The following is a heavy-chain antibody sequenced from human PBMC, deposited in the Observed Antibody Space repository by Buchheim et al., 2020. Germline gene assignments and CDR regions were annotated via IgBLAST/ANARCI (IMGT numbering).Heavy chain of an antibody. D-gene: IGHD6-13*01. V-gene: IGHV3-30*18. Sequence: QVQLVESGGGVVQPGRSLRLSCAASGFTFSSYGLHWVRQAPGKGLEWVAVISYDGSHKYYGDSVKGRFTISRDNSKNTLYLQMNSLRVADTAVYYCAKGGGGYSSSWCLDYWGQGTL. CDR2: ISYDGSHK. J-gene: IGHJ4*02. CDR1: GFTFSSYG. CDR3: AKGGGGYSSSWCLDY.